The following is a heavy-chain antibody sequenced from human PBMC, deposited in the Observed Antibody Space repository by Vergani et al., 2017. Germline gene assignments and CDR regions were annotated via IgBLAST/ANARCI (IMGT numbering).Heavy chain of an antibody. CDR1: GGPFSSYA. V-gene: IGHV1-69*01. D-gene: IGHD5-18*01. Sequence: QVQLVQSGAEVKKPGSSVKVSCKASGGPFSSYAISWVRQAPGQGLEWMGGIIPIFGTANYAQKFQGRVTITADESTSTAYMELSSLRSEDTAVYYCAGDSYGIQGKYYFDYWGQGTLVTVSS. J-gene: IGHJ4*02. CDR3: AGDSYGIQGKYYFDY. CDR2: IIPIFGTA.